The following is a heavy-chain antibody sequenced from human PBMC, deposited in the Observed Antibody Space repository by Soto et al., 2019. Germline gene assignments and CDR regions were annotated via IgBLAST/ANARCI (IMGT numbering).Heavy chain of an antibody. V-gene: IGHV4-30-2*01. D-gene: IGHD6-19*01. CDR2: IYHSGSI. J-gene: IGHJ4*02. CDR1: GGSISSGGYS. Sequence: QLQLQESGSGLVKPSQTLSLTCAVSGGSISSGGYSWSWIRQPPGKGLEWIGYIYHSGSIYYNPSLKGRVTISVDRSKNQFSLKLSSVTAADTAVYYCARAGGLGAVAVDYWGQGTLVTVSS. CDR3: ARAGGLGAVAVDY.